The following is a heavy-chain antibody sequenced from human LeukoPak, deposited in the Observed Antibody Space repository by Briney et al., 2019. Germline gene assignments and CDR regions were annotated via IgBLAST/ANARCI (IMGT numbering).Heavy chain of an antibody. J-gene: IGHJ3*02. V-gene: IGHV3-74*01. CDR2: ISDNSGNT. D-gene: IGHD1-26*01. Sequence: GGSLRLSCAASGFTFSSYWMHWVRQAPGKGLVWVSAISDNSGNTYYADSVKGRFTISRDNSENTLYLQMNSLRAEDTALYYCARYRFVVAATDSFDTWGQGTMVTVSS. CDR3: ARYRFVVAATDSFDT. CDR1: GFTFSSYW.